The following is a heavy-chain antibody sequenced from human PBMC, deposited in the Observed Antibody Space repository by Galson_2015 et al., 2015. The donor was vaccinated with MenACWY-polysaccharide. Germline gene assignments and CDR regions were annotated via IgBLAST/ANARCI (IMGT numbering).Heavy chain of an antibody. D-gene: IGHD3-3*01. CDR2: IRSSGANT. CDR3: AKDLTDFGSVAGRSAH. V-gene: IGHV3-23*01. CDR1: GFTFTSYA. J-gene: IGHJ1*01. Sequence: SLRLSCAASGFTFTSYAMSWVRQAPGKGLEWVSAIRSSGANTYYADSVKGRFTISRDNSKNTLYLQMNSLRAEDTAVYYCAKDLTDFGSVAGRSAHWGPGTLVPASS.